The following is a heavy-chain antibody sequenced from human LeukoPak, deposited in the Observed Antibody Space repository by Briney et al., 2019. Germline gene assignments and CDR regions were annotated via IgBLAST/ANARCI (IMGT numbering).Heavy chain of an antibody. CDR2: IYPGDSDT. CDR3: ARQTTTAVPFDY. Sequence: GESLKISCKGSGYSFTTSWIGWVRQMPGKGLEWMGVIYPGDSDTRYSPSFQGQVTISADKSISTAYLQWRSLKASDTAMYYCARQTTTAVPFDYWGQGTLVTVST. V-gene: IGHV5-51*01. D-gene: IGHD4-23*01. J-gene: IGHJ4*02. CDR1: GYSFTTSW.